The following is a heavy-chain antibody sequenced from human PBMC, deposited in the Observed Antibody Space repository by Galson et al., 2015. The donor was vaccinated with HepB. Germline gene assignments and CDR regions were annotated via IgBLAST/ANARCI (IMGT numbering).Heavy chain of an antibody. CDR3: ARVGGYYDSSGYYEFDY. J-gene: IGHJ4*02. V-gene: IGHV1-3*01. CDR1: GYTFTSYA. Sequence: SVKVSCKASGYTFTSYAMHWVRQAPGQRLEWMGWINAGNGNTKYSQKFQGRVTITRDTSASTAYMELSSLRSEDTAVYYCARVGGYYDSSGYYEFDYWGQGTLVTVSS. CDR2: INAGNGNT. D-gene: IGHD3-22*01.